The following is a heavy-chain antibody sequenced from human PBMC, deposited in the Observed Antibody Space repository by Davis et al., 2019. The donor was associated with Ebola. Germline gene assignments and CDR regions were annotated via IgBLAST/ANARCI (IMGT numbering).Heavy chain of an antibody. CDR1: GFTFSSYA. CDR2: ISGSGGST. Sequence: GESLNTSCAASGFTFSSYAMSWVRQAPRKGLEWVSAISGSGGSTYYADSVKGRFTISRDNSKNTLYLQMNSLRAEDTAVYYCAKDTAMAPFDYWGQGTLVTVSS. V-gene: IGHV3-23*01. D-gene: IGHD5-18*01. CDR3: AKDTAMAPFDY. J-gene: IGHJ4*02.